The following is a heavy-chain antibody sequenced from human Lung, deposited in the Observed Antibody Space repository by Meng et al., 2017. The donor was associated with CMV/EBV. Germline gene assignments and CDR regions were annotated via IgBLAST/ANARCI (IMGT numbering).Heavy chain of an antibody. Sequence: KASGYTFSGYYMHWVRQAPGQGPEWMGRINPNSGATIFAQNFQGRVTLTWDTSISTGYMELSSLKSDDTAVYYCATWDHDTSASRDYWGPGTLVTVSS. J-gene: IGHJ4*02. CDR3: ATWDHDTSASRDY. D-gene: IGHD3-22*01. CDR1: GYTFSGYY. CDR2: INPNSGAT. V-gene: IGHV1-2*06.